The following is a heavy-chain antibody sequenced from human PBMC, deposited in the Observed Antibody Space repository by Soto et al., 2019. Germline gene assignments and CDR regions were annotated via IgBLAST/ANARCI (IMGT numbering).Heavy chain of an antibody. CDR3: ARYCSGGSCYLDP. Sequence: PSETLSLTCTVSGGSISNYYWSWIRQPPGKGLEWIGYMSYSGSTNYNPSLKSRVTISVDASKNQFSLKLSSVTAADTAVYYCARYCSGGSCYLDPWGQGTLVTVSS. CDR1: GGSISNYY. CDR2: MSYSGST. J-gene: IGHJ5*02. D-gene: IGHD2-15*01. V-gene: IGHV4-59*01.